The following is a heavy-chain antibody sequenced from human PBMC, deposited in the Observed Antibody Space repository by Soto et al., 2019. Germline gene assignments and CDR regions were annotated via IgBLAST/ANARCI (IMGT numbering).Heavy chain of an antibody. J-gene: IGHJ6*03. Sequence: PSETLSLTCTVSGGSISSYYWSWIRQPPGKGLEWIGYIYYSGSTNYNPSLKSRVTISVDTSKNQFSLKLSSVTAADTAVYYRARAPDFWSGYFYYYYMDVWGKGTTVTVSS. CDR2: IYYSGST. CDR3: ARAPDFWSGYFYYYYMDV. V-gene: IGHV4-59*01. CDR1: GGSISSYY. D-gene: IGHD3-3*01.